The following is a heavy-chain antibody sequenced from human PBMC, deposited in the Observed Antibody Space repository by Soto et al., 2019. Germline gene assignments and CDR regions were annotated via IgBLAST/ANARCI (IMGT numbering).Heavy chain of an antibody. D-gene: IGHD6-6*01. J-gene: IGHJ6*03. CDR1: GGSFSGYY. CDR3: ARGQGSSSVGSYPPRQTRVPNGGGYYYYYMDV. Sequence: SETLSLTCAVYGGSFSGYYWSWIRQPPGKGLEWIGEINHSGSTNYNPSLKSRVTISVDTSKNQFSLKLSSVTAADMAVYYCARGQGSSSVGSYPPRQTRVPNGGGYYYYYMDVWGKGTTVTVSS. CDR2: INHSGST. V-gene: IGHV4-34*01.